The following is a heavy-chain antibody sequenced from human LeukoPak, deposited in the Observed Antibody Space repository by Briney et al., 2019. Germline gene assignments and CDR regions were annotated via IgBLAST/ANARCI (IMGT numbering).Heavy chain of an antibody. CDR2: INAGSGDT. D-gene: IGHD3-10*01. J-gene: IGHJ6*02. CDR3: AAKVWFGELLLYYYGMDV. Sequence: GASVKVSCKASGYTFTNYAMHWVRQAPGQRLEWMGWINAGSGDTAYSQKFQGRVSITGDTSANTAYMELSSLRSEDTAVYYRAAKVWFGELLLYYYGMDVWGQGTMVTVSS. CDR1: GYTFTNYA. V-gene: IGHV1-3*01.